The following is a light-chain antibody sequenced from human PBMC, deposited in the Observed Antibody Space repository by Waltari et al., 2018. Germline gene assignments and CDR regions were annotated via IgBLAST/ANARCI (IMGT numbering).Light chain of an antibody. CDR2: DVS. V-gene: IGLV2-14*03. CDR3: SSHTSSSTVV. CDR1: SNNICNYKY. Sequence: QSALTQPASVSGSPGQSITISCIGSSNNICNYKYVSWYQPHPGRAPKLIIFDVSCRPSGGSHRFSGSKSGNTASLTISGLQAEDEAHYYCSSHTSSSTVVFGGGTKLTVL. J-gene: IGLJ2*01.